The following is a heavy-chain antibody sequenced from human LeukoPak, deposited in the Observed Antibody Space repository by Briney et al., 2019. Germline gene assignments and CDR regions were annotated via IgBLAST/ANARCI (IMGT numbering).Heavy chain of an antibody. D-gene: IGHD3-3*01. CDR2: IYYSGST. Sequence: SETLSLTCTVSGGSISSSSYYWGWIRRPPGKGLEWIGSIYYSGSTYYNPSLKSRVTISVDTSKNQFSLKLSSVTAADTAVYYCASIGLEYYDFWSGYYTPPGYWGQGTLVTVSS. J-gene: IGHJ4*02. CDR3: ASIGLEYYDFWSGYYTPPGY. V-gene: IGHV4-39*01. CDR1: GGSISSSSYY.